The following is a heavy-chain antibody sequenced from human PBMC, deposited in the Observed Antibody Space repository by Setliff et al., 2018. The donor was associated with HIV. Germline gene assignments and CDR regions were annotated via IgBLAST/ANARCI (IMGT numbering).Heavy chain of an antibody. V-gene: IGHV4-61*02. Sequence: PSETLSLTCTVSGGSISSGSYYWSWIRQPAGKGLEWIGRIYTSGSTNYNPSLKSRVTISVDTSKNQFSLKLRSGTAADTAVYYCARETYYYDNPQYYYYYMDVWGKGTTVTVSS. D-gene: IGHD3-22*01. CDR3: ARETYYYDNPQYYYYYMDV. CDR2: IYTSGST. CDR1: GGSISSGSYY. J-gene: IGHJ6*03.